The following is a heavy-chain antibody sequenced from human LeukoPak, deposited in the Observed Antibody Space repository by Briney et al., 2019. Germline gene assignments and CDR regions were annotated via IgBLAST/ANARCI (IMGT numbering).Heavy chain of an antibody. V-gene: IGHV1-8*01. D-gene: IGHD1-26*01. CDR3: ARSWELRYGMDV. J-gene: IGHJ6*02. CDR1: GYTFTSYD. CDR2: MNPNSGNT. Sequence: ASVKVSCKASGYTFTSYDINWVRQATGQGLEWMGWMNPNSGNTVYAQKFQGRVTITRNTSISTAYMELSSLRSEDTAVYYCARSWELRYGMDVWGQGTTVTVSS.